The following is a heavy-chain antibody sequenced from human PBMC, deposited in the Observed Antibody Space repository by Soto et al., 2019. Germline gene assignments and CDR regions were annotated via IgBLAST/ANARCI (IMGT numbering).Heavy chain of an antibody. J-gene: IGHJ4*02. D-gene: IGHD3-3*01. V-gene: IGHV1-18*01. CDR3: AREDFWSGYYTGGIDF. CDR2: ISTHNGNT. Sequence: QVQLVQSGAEVKKTGASVNVSCKASGYTFTSYGFSWVRQAPGQGLEWMGWISTHNGNTNYAQKLQGRVTMTTEIYTRTAYMELRSLRSDDTAVYYCAREDFWSGYYTGGIDFWGQGTLVTVSS. CDR1: GYTFTSYG.